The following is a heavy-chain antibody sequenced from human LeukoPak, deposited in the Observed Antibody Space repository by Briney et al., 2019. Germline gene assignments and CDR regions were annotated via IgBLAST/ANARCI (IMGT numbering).Heavy chain of an antibody. CDR2: INHSGST. CDR3: ARWRLPYNVRRGYYYYYMDV. D-gene: IGHD3-10*01. V-gene: IGHV4-34*01. Sequence: SETLSLTCAVYGGSFSGYYWSWIRQPPGKGLEWIGEINHSGSTNYNPSLKSRVTISVDTSKNQFSLKLSSVTAADTAVYYCARWRLPYNVRRGYYYYYMDVWGKGTTVTVSS. CDR1: GGSFSGYY. J-gene: IGHJ6*03.